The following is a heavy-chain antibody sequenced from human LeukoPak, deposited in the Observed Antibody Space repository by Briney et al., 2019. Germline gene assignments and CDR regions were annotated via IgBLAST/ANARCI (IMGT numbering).Heavy chain of an antibody. Sequence: GGSLRLSCAASGFTFSSYAMSWVRQAPGKGLEWVSGISGSGGSTYYANSVKGRFTISRDNSKDTLYLQMNSLRAEDTAVYYCAKFSGRGVGPSPPPDYWGQGTLVTVSS. CDR3: AKFSGRGVGPSPPPDY. D-gene: IGHD1-26*01. CDR1: GFTFSSYA. CDR2: ISGSGGST. V-gene: IGHV3-23*01. J-gene: IGHJ4*02.